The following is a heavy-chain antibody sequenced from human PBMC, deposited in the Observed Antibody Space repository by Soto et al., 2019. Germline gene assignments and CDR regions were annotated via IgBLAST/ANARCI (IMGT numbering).Heavy chain of an antibody. Sequence: EVQLVDSGGGLVQPGGSLRLSCAASAFTFSRKDMHWVRQGTGRGLEWVSGIGTAGDPKSPGSVKGRFTISRDNGKNSLYLQMNNLRAEDTAVYYCARDHLILPAHDFFYGSDVWGRGATVTVSS. V-gene: IGHV3-13*05. J-gene: IGHJ6*02. CDR2: IGTAGDP. CDR3: ARDHLILPAHDFFYGSDV. CDR1: AFTFSRKD. D-gene: IGHD2-21*02.